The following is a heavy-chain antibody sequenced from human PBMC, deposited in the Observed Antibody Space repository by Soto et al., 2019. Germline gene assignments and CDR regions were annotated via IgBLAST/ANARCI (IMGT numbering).Heavy chain of an antibody. CDR2: IIPLFGTA. Sequence: GASVKVSCKASGGTFSSYAISWVRQAPGQGLEWMGGIIPLFGTANYAQKFQGRVTITADKSTSTAYMELSSLRSEDTAVYYCARESGEYCSGGSCYTYYYYYYGMDVWGQGTTVTVSS. V-gene: IGHV1-69*06. CDR3: ARESGEYCSGGSCYTYYYYYYGMDV. D-gene: IGHD2-15*01. J-gene: IGHJ6*02. CDR1: GGTFSSYA.